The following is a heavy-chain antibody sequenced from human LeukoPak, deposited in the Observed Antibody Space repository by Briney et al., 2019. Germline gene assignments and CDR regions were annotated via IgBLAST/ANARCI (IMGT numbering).Heavy chain of an antibody. D-gene: IGHD2-2*01. Sequence: SVKVSCKASGGTFSNDAISWMRQAPGQGLEWMGGIIPIFGPTNYAQNFKGRVTITADESTSTAYMELSSLRSEDTAVYYCARNYCSSTSCENYYYYGMDVWGQGTTVTVSS. J-gene: IGHJ6*02. CDR2: IIPIFGPT. CDR1: GGTFSNDA. CDR3: ARNYCSSTSCENYYYYGMDV. V-gene: IGHV1-69*13.